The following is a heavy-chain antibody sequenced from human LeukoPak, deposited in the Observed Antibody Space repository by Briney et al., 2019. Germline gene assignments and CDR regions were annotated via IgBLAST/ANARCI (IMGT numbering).Heavy chain of an antibody. V-gene: IGHV1-46*01. Sequence: ASVKVSCKASGGTFSSYAISWVRQAPGQGLEWMGIINPSGGSTSYAQKFPGRVTMTRDMSTSTVYMELSSLRSEDTAVYYCARGPSPTINWYVDLWGRGTLVTVSS. D-gene: IGHD3-9*01. CDR3: ARGPSPTINWYVDL. J-gene: IGHJ2*01. CDR2: INPSGGST. CDR1: GGTFSSYA.